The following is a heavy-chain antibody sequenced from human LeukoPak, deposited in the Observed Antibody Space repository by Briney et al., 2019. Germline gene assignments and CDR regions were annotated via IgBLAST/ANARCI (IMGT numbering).Heavy chain of an antibody. J-gene: IGHJ4*02. V-gene: IGHV3-53*01. CDR2: IYSGGTT. CDR1: GFTFSTYS. CDR3: ATSGWSNFDH. Sequence: PGGSLRLSCAASGFTFSTYSMNWVRQAPEKGLEWVSVIYSGGTTYYADSVKGRFTISRDYFKNTLYLQMNSLRAEDTALYYCATSGWSNFDHWGQGTLVTVSS. D-gene: IGHD6-19*01.